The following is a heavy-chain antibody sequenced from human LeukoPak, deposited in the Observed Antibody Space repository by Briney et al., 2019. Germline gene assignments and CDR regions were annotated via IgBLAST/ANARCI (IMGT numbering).Heavy chain of an antibody. CDR2: IYYSGST. CDR1: GGSISSSSYY. D-gene: IGHD2-2*01. CDR3: ARRHIVVVPAANRGNWFDP. J-gene: IGHJ5*02. V-gene: IGHV4-39*01. Sequence: SETLSLTCTVSGGSISSSSYYWGWIRQPPGKGLEWIGSIYYSGSTYYNPSLKSRVIISVDTSKNQFSLKLSSVTAADTAVYYCARRHIVVVPAANRGNWFDPWGQGTLVTVSS.